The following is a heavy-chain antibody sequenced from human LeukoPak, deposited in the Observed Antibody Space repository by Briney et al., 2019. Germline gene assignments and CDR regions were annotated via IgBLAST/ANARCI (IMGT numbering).Heavy chain of an antibody. CDR2: IYYSGST. J-gene: IGHJ4*02. D-gene: IGHD3-16*01. V-gene: IGHV4-39*07. CDR1: GGSISSSSYY. CDR3: ARGRGQFGIDY. Sequence: SETLSLTCTVSGGSISSSSYYWGWIRQPPGKGLEWIGSIYYSGSTYYNRSLKSRVTISVDTSKNQFSLKLTSVTAADTAVYYCARGRGQFGIDYWGQGTLVTVSS.